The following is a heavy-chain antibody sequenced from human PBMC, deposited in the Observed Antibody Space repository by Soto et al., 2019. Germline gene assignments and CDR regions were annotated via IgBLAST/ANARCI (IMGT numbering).Heavy chain of an antibody. D-gene: IGHD4-17*01. J-gene: IGHJ2*01. CDR3: AKDIDYGGNFRYFDL. CDR2: ISWNSGSI. Sequence: EVQLVESGGGLVQPGRSLRLSCAASGFTFDDYAMHWVRQAPGKGLEGVSGISWNSGSIGYADSVKGRFTISRDNAKNSLYLQMNSLRAEDTALYYCAKDIDYGGNFRYFDLWGRGTLVTVSS. CDR1: GFTFDDYA. V-gene: IGHV3-9*01.